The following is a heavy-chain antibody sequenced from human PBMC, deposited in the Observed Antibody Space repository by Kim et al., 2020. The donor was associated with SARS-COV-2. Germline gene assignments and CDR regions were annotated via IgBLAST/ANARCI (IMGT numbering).Heavy chain of an antibody. CDR1: GFTFDDYA. CDR3: AREAGRGLHRGLRFFEL. Sequence: GGSLRLSCAASGFTFDDYAMHWVRQTPGKSLEYVAIVNGDGGVTGYADFVRGRFTISRDNYRHSLYLQMNSLTIEDTAFYYCAREAGRGLHRGLRFFELWGRGTLVVVSS. J-gene: IGHJ2*01. CDR2: VNGDGGVT. V-gene: IGHV3-43*02. D-gene: IGHD3-10*01.